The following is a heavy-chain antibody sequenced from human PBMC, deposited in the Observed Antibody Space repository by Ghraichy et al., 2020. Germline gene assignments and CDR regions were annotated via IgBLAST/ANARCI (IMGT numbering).Heavy chain of an antibody. J-gene: IGHJ4*02. V-gene: IGHV4-34*01. CDR3: ARAPAYYYDSSGYLGQ. Sequence: SETLSLTCAVYGGSFSGYYWSWIRQPPVKGLEWIGEINHSGSTNYNPSLKSRVTISVDTSKNQFSLKLSSVTAADTAVYYCARAPAYYYDSSGYLGQWGQGTLVTVSS. CDR1: GGSFSGYY. D-gene: IGHD3-22*01. CDR2: INHSGST.